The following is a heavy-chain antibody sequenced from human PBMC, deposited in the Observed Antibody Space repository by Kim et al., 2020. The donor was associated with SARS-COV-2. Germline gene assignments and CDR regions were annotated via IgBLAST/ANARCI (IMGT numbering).Heavy chain of an antibody. CDR2: FDPEDGET. Sequence: ASVKFSCKVSGYTLTELSMHWVRQAPGKGLEWMGGFDPEDGETIYAQKFQGRVTMTEDTSTDTAYMELSSLRSEDTSLYYCATGSITIFGVVPRYGMDVWGQETTVTVSS. J-gene: IGHJ6*02. D-gene: IGHD3-3*01. CDR1: GYTLTELS. CDR3: ATGSITIFGVVPRYGMDV. V-gene: IGHV1-24*01.